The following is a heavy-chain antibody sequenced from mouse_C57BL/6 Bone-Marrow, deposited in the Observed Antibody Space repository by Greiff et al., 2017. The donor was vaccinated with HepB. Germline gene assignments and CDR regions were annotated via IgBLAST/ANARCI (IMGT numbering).Heavy chain of an antibody. CDR2: IYPGSGST. CDR1: GYTFTSYW. Sequence: QVQLQQPGAELVKPGASVKMSCKASGYTFTSYWITWVKQRPGQGLEWIGDIYPGSGSTNYNEKFKSKATLTVDKPSSTAYMQLSSLTSEDSAVYYCARRDGYYFYAMDYWGQGTSVTVSS. D-gene: IGHD2-3*01. CDR3: ARRDGYYFYAMDY. J-gene: IGHJ4*01. V-gene: IGHV1-55*01.